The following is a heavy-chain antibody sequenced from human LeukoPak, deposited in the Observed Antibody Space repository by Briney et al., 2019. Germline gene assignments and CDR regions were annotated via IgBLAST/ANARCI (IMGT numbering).Heavy chain of an antibody. Sequence: SETLSLTCTVSGGSISSYYWSWIRQPPGKGLEWIGSVYYSGNTYYNPSLKSRVTISVDTSKNQLSLKLTSVTAADTAVYYCARQDIVVIPAAILNCFDPWGQGTLVTVSS. V-gene: IGHV4-59*05. CDR1: GGSISSYY. J-gene: IGHJ5*02. CDR3: ARQDIVVIPAAILNCFDP. D-gene: IGHD2-2*02. CDR2: VYYSGNT.